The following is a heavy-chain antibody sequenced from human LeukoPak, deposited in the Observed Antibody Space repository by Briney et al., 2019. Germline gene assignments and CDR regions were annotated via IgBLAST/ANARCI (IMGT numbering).Heavy chain of an antibody. V-gene: IGHV3-21*01. D-gene: IGHD3-10*01. J-gene: IGHJ4*02. CDR3: ARRMVRGVNGVDY. CDR2: ISSSSSYI. CDR1: GFTFSSYS. Sequence: GGSLRLSCAASGFTFSSYSMNWVRQAPGKGLEWVSSISSSSSYIYYADSVKGRFTISRDNAKNSLYLQMNSLRAEDTAVYYCARRMVRGVNGVDYWGQGTLVSVSS.